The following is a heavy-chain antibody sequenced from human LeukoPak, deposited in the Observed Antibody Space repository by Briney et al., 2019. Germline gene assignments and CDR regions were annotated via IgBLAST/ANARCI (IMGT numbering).Heavy chain of an antibody. CDR3: ARAAYYDILTGLSYYFDY. CDR2: INPSGGST. D-gene: IGHD3-9*01. Sequence: ASVKVSCKTPGYTFTSYYMHWVRQAPGQGLEWMGVINPSGGSTTYAQKFQGRVTMTRDTSTSTVYMELSSLRSEDTAVYYCARAAYYDILTGLSYYFDYWGQGTLVTVSS. CDR1: GYTFTSYY. V-gene: IGHV1-46*01. J-gene: IGHJ4*02.